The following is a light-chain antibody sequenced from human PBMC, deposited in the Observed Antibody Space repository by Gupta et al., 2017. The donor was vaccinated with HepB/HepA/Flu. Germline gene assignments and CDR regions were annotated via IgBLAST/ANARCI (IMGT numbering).Light chain of an antibody. CDR3: QQGIDDHLYYS. CDR1: QSLFYSPKNKKY. V-gene: IGKV4-1*01. CDR2: WAS. J-gene: IGKJ2*01. Sequence: DIVLTQSPDSLAVSLGERATINCKSSQSLFYSPKNKKYLAWYQKKPGQPPKLLIYWASTRESGVNDRFSDSGAGTDFTLTISSRQAEDVAVYYCQQGIDDHLYYSFGQGTKMDIK.